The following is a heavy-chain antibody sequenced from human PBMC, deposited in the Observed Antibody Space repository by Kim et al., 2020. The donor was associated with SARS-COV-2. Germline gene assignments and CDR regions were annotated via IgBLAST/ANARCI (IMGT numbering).Heavy chain of an antibody. CDR3: ARAGYYYDSSIWHYFDY. Sequence: SETLSLTCTVSGGSISSYYWSWIRQPPGKGLEWIGYIYYSGSTNYNPSLKSRVTTSVDTSKNQFSLKLSSVTAADTAVYYCARAGYYYDSSIWHYFDYWGQGTLVTLSS. V-gene: IGHV4-59*01. D-gene: IGHD3-22*01. CDR2: IYYSGST. J-gene: IGHJ4*02. CDR1: GGSISSYY.